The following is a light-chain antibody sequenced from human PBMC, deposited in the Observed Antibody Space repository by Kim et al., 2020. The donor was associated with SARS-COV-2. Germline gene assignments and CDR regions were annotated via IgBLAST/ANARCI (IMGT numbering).Light chain of an antibody. CDR3: QQSYSLPYT. J-gene: IGKJ2*01. Sequence: SASVGDRVTITCRASKNIFSHLNEYQIKPGKAPKVIIYAVSSLRSGVPSRFSGSVSGTDFTLAISSLQPEDSATDSCQQSYSLPYTFGQGTKLEI. CDR2: AVS. CDR1: KNIFSH. V-gene: IGKV1-39*01.